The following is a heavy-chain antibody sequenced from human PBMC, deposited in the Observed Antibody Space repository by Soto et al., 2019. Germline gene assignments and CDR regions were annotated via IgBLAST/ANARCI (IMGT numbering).Heavy chain of an antibody. J-gene: IGHJ4*02. V-gene: IGHV1-18*01. D-gene: IGHD6-19*01. CDR2: ISAENGNT. Sequence: QVQLVQSGAEVKKPGASVKVSCKASGYTFTNYGFNWVRQAPGQGLEWMGWISAENGNTNYAQKCQGRVTLTTDTSTSTAYMELRSLKYDDTAVYYCARDPRAAMAPRFDYWGQGTLVTVSS. CDR1: GYTFTNYG. CDR3: ARDPRAAMAPRFDY.